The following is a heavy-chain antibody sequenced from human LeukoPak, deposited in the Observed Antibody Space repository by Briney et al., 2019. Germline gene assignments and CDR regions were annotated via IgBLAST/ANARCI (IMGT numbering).Heavy chain of an antibody. J-gene: IGHJ4*02. CDR3: ARGMVREYYFDY. Sequence: PSETLSLTCTVSGASISSYYWSWIRQPAGKGLEWIGRISTSGSTNYNPSLKSRVTISVDTSKNQFSLKLSSVTAADTAVYYCARGMVREYYFDYWGQGTLVTVSS. CDR2: ISTSGST. V-gene: IGHV4-4*07. CDR1: GASISSYY. D-gene: IGHD3-10*01.